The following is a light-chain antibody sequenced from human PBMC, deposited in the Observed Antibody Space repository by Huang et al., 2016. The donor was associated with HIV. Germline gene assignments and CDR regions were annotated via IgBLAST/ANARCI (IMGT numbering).Light chain of an antibody. V-gene: IGKV3-20*01. CDR1: QSVNNNF. CDR3: HQYGDSRGT. J-gene: IGKJ1*01. CDR2: GAS. Sequence: EIVLTQSPGTLSLSPGERATLSCRARQSVNNNFLAWYQQKPGQGPRLLIYGASSRATGVPDRFSGSGSGTDFTLTISRLEPEDFAVYYCHQYGDSRGTFGQGTKVEIK.